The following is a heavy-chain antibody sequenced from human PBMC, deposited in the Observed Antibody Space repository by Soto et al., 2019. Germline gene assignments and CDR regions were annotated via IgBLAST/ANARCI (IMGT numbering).Heavy chain of an antibody. CDR2: INSDGTTT. J-gene: IGHJ6*02. Sequence: EVQLVVSGGGLVQPGGSLRLSFAASGFTFSNTWMHWVRQAPGKGLVWVSHINSDGTTTTYADSVKGRFTISRDNAKNTVHLQMNSLRAEDTAVYYCATDGSYAQHVWGQGTTVTVSS. D-gene: IGHD2-2*01. V-gene: IGHV3-74*01. CDR3: ATDGSYAQHV. CDR1: GFTFSNTW.